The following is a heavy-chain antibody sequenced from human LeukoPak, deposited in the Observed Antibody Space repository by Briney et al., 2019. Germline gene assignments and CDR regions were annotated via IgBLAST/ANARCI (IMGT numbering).Heavy chain of an antibody. CDR3: ARGAPPRRNKECRGYSSFYFDD. CDR1: GYTFTSYG. CDR2: ISAYNGNT. D-gene: IGHD3-22*01. V-gene: IGHV1-18*01. Sequence: GASVKVSCKASGYTFTSYGISWVRQAPGQGLEWMGWISAYNGNTHYAQKLQGRVTMTTDTSTSTVYMELRSLRSDDNAVYYCARGAPPRRNKECRGYSSFYFDDWGQVTLVTFSS. J-gene: IGHJ4*02.